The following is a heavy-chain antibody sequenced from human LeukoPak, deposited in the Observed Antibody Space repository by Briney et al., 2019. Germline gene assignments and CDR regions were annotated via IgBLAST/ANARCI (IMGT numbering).Heavy chain of an antibody. J-gene: IGHJ4*02. CDR3: ARGIGYGSGSSTFDY. Sequence: SQTLSLTCTVSGGSISSGDYYWSWIRQPPVKGLEWIGYIYYSGSTYYNPSLKSRVTISVDTTKNQFSLKLSSVTAADTAVYYCARGIGYGSGSSTFDYWGQGTLVTVSS. V-gene: IGHV4-30-4*08. CDR1: GGSISSGDYY. CDR2: IYYSGST. D-gene: IGHD3-10*01.